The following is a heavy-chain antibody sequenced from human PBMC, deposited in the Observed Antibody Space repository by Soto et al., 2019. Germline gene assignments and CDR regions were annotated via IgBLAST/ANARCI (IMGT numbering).Heavy chain of an antibody. V-gene: IGHV3-66*01. D-gene: IGHD2-15*01. Sequence: EVQLVESGGGLVQPGGSLRLSCAASGLTVSSNYMSWVRQAPGKGLEWVSVVYSGGTTYYADSVKGRFTISRDNSKNTQYLQMDNLRAEDTAMYYWASKVIVATWAAFDIWGQGTMVTVSS. CDR3: ASKVIVATWAAFDI. J-gene: IGHJ3*02. CDR2: VYSGGTT. CDR1: GLTVSSNY.